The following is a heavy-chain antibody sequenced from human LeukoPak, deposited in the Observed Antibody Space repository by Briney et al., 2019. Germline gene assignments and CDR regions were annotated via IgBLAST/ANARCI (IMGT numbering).Heavy chain of an antibody. CDR3: ARDGDTAMAGTGFDP. J-gene: IGHJ5*02. CDR1: GGSFSGYY. V-gene: IGHV4-34*01. D-gene: IGHD5-18*01. CDR2: INHSGST. Sequence: SETLSLTCAVYGGSFSGYYWSWIRQPPGKGLEWIGEINHSGSTNYNPSLKSRVTISVDTSKNQFSLKLSSVTAADTAVYYCARDGDTAMAGTGFDPWGQGTLVTVSS.